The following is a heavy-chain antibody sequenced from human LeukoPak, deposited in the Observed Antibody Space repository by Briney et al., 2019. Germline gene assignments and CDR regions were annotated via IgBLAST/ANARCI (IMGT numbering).Heavy chain of an antibody. D-gene: IGHD1-26*01. J-gene: IGHJ6*03. V-gene: IGHV3-21*01. CDR1: GFTFSSYW. Sequence: GGSLRLSCVASGFTFSSYWMTWVRQAPGQGLKWVSSITSGSSYIYYADSVKGRFTISRDNAKNSLYLQMNSLRAEDTAVYYCARDPYSGSYGNYYYYFMDVWGKGTTVTISS. CDR2: ITSGSSYI. CDR3: ARDPYSGSYGNYYYYFMDV.